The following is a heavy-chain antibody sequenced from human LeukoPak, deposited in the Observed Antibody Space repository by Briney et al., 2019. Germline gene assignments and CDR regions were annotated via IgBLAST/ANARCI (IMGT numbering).Heavy chain of an antibody. V-gene: IGHV1-69*01. Sequence: SVKVSCKASGGTFSSYAISWVRQAPGRGLEWMGGIIPIFGTANYAQKFQGRVTITADESTSTAYMELSSLRSEDTAVYYCASSDSSGYYYGNWFDPWGQGTLVTVSS. J-gene: IGHJ5*02. CDR2: IIPIFGTA. D-gene: IGHD3-22*01. CDR1: GGTFSSYA. CDR3: ASSDSSGYYYGNWFDP.